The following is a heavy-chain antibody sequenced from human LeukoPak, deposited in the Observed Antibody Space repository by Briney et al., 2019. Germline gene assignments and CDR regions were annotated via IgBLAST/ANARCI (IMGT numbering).Heavy chain of an antibody. J-gene: IGHJ4*02. CDR1: GFAVSSNY. CDR2: IYSGGST. CDR3: ARERAIGMATTLLDY. Sequence: AGGSLRLSFAASGFAVSSNYMSWVRQAPGKGMEWVSVIYSGGSTYYADSVKGRFTISRDNSKNTLYLQMNSLRAEDTAVYYCARERAIGMATTLLDYWGQGTLVTVSS. V-gene: IGHV3-53*01. D-gene: IGHD5-24*01.